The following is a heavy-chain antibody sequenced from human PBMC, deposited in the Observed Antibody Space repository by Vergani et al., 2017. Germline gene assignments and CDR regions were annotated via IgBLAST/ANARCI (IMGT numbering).Heavy chain of an antibody. D-gene: IGHD3-3*01. Sequence: QLQLQESGPGLVKPSETLSLTCTVSGGSISSGDYYWSWIRQPPGKGLEWIGYIYYSGSTYYNPSLKSRVTISVDTSKNQFSLKLSSVTAADTAVYYCASGYGFWSGLIDAFDIWGQGTMVTVSS. CDR3: ASGYGFWSGLIDAFDI. J-gene: IGHJ3*02. V-gene: IGHV4-30-4*08. CDR1: GGSISSGDYY. CDR2: IYYSGST.